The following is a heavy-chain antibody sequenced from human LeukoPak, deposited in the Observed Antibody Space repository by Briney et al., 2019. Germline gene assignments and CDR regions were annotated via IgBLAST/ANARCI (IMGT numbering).Heavy chain of an antibody. V-gene: IGHV1-2*02. J-gene: IGHJ4*02. Sequence: GASVKVSCKASGDTNTGYYMHWVRQAPGQGLEWMGWINPNSGGTNYAQKFQGRVTMTRDTSISTAYMELSRLGSDDTAVYYCARDQVAVTYCFDYWGQGTLVTVSS. D-gene: IGHD3-22*01. CDR2: INPNSGGT. CDR1: GDTNTGYY. CDR3: ARDQVAVTYCFDY.